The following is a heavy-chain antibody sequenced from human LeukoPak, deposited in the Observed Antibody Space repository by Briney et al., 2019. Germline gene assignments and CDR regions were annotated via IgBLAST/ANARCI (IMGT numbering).Heavy chain of an antibody. J-gene: IGHJ4*02. D-gene: IGHD3-22*01. CDR2: ISGSGGST. Sequence: PGGSLRLSCAASGFTFSGYAMSWVRQAPGKGLEWVSAISGSGGSTYYADSVKGRFTISRDNSKNTLYLQMNSLRAEDTVVYYCAARHYYYDSTLGWGQGTLVTVSS. CDR3: AARHYYYDSTLG. CDR1: GFTFSGYA. V-gene: IGHV3-23*01.